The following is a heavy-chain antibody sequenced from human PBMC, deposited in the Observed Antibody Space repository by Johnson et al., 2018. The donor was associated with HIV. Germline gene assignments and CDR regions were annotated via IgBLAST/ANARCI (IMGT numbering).Heavy chain of an antibody. D-gene: IGHD5-18*01. V-gene: IGHV3-20*04. CDR1: GFTFSSYG. Sequence: VQLVESGGGVVQPGRSLRLSCAASGFTFSSYGMSWVRQVPGKGLEWVSGIRWNGGITGYADSVKGRFTISRDNAENSLYLQMNSLRAEDTAVYYCAKFPYTAMASDAFDIWGQGTLVTVSA. J-gene: IGHJ3*02. CDR2: IRWNGGIT. CDR3: AKFPYTAMASDAFDI.